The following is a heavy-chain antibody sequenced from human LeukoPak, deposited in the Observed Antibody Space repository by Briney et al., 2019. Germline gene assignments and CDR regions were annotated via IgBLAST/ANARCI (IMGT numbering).Heavy chain of an antibody. V-gene: IGHV1-2*06. Sequence: ASVKVSCKASGYTFTGYYMHWVRQAPGQGLEWMGRINPNSGGTNYAQKFQGRATMTRDTSISTAYMELSRLRSDDTAVYYCARLYSSSWTFDYWGQGTLVTVSS. CDR1: GYTFTGYY. CDR2: INPNSGGT. D-gene: IGHD6-13*01. CDR3: ARLYSSSWTFDY. J-gene: IGHJ4*02.